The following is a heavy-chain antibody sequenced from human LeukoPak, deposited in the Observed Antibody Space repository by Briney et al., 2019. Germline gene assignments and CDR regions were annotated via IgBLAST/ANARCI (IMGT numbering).Heavy chain of an antibody. CDR1: GGSFSGYY. Sequence: SETLSLTCAVYGGSFSGYYWSWIRQPPGKGLEWIGEINHSGSTNYNPSLKSRVTISVDTSKNQFSLKLSSVTAADTAVYYCARPRGIAARFAFGYWGQGTLVTVSS. V-gene: IGHV4-34*01. CDR2: INHSGST. CDR3: ARPRGIAARFAFGY. D-gene: IGHD6-6*01. J-gene: IGHJ4*02.